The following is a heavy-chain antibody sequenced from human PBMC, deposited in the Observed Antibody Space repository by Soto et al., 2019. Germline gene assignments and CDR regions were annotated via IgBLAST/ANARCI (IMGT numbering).Heavy chain of an antibody. CDR1: GGTISSYY. V-gene: IGHV4-59*01. J-gene: IGHJ4*02. CDR2: IYYSGST. CDR3: ALAAAGTGLFDY. Sequence: SETLSLTSTVSGGTISSYYWSWIRQPPGKGLEWIGYIYYSGSTNYNPSLKSRVTISVDTSKNQFSLKLSSVTAADTAVYYCALAAAGTGLFDYWGQGTLVPSPQ. D-gene: IGHD6-13*01.